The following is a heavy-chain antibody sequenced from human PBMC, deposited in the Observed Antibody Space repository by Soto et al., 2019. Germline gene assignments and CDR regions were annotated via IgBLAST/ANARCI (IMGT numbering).Heavy chain of an antibody. CDR1: GGTFNNYA. CDR3: ARVRDSSGYRYAMDV. J-gene: IGHJ6*02. V-gene: IGHV1-69*01. D-gene: IGHD3-22*01. CDR2: IIPLFGTA. Sequence: QVQLVQSGAEVKKPGSSVKVSCKASGGTFNNYAISWVRQAPGQGLEWMGGIIPLFGTANYAQKFQGRVTITADESTSTAYMELTSLRSEDTAVYYCARVRDSSGYRYAMDVWGQGTTVTVSS.